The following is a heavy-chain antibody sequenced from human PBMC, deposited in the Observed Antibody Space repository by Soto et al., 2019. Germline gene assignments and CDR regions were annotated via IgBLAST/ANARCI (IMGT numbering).Heavy chain of an antibody. Sequence: EVQLVESGGGQVKPGGSLRLSCAGSGFTFSTYAMNWVRRAPGKGLEWVSSISSGSSYIYYAGSVKGRFTISRDNSKNSLYLQMNSLRAEDTAVYYCARVLNNYGSGSYYLDNWGQGTLVTVSS. V-gene: IGHV3-21*06. D-gene: IGHD3-10*01. J-gene: IGHJ4*02. CDR2: ISSGSSYI. CDR1: GFTFSTYA. CDR3: ARVLNNYGSGSYYLDN.